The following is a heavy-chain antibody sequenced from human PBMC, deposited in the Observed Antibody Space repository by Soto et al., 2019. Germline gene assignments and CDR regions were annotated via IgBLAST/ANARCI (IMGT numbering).Heavy chain of an antibody. CDR3: ARAFIAAAGLDIDY. J-gene: IGHJ4*02. CDR1: GFTFSSYV. D-gene: IGHD6-13*01. Sequence: GGSLRLSCAASGFTFSSYVMHWVRQAPGKGLEWVAVIWYDGSNKYYADSVKGRFTISRDNSKNTLYLQMNSLRAEDTAVYYCARAFIAAAGLDIDYWGQGTLVTVSS. V-gene: IGHV3-33*01. CDR2: IWYDGSNK.